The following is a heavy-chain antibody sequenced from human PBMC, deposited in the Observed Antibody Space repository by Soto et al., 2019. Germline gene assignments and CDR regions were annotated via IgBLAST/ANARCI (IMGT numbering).Heavy chain of an antibody. Sequence: PSETLSLTCTVSGGSISSSSYYWGWIRQPPGKGLEWIGSIYYSGSTYYNPSLKSRVTISVDTSKNQFSLKLSSVTAADTAVYYCARHPCSGGSCYSVLVKYWFDPWGQGTLVTVSS. J-gene: IGHJ5*02. CDR2: IYYSGST. V-gene: IGHV4-39*01. CDR3: ARHPCSGGSCYSVLVKYWFDP. CDR1: GGSISSSSYY. D-gene: IGHD2-15*01.